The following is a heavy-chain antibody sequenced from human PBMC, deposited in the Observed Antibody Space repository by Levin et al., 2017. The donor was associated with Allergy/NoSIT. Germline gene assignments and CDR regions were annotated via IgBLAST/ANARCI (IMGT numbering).Heavy chain of an antibody. Sequence: PSETLSLTCAVYGGSFSGYYWSWIRQPPGKGLEWIGEINHSGSTNYNPSLKSRVTISVDTSKNQFSLKLSSVTAADTAVYYCARGTHSNYYIFDYWGQGTLVTVSS. J-gene: IGHJ4*02. CDR1: GGSFSGYY. CDR2: INHSGST. V-gene: IGHV4-34*01. D-gene: IGHD4-11*01. CDR3: ARGTHSNYYIFDY.